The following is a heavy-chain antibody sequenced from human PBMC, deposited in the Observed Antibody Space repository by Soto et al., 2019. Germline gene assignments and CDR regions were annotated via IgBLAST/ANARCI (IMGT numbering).Heavy chain of an antibody. V-gene: IGHV1-3*01. CDR3: ARGGYPSRYYYYMDV. CDR2: INADNRNT. J-gene: IGHJ6*03. Sequence: ASVKVSCKASGYTFTSYAMHWVRQAPGQSLEWMGWINADNRNTRYSQRFQGSVTITSDTSASTAYMELYSLRSEDTAVYYCARGGYPSRYYYYMDVWGEGTTVTVSS. CDR1: GYTFTSYA. D-gene: IGHD3-22*01.